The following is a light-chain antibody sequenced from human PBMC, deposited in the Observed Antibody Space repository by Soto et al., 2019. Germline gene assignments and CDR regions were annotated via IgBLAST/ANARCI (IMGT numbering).Light chain of an antibody. CDR1: SSDVGGYNY. CDR3: STYTSSSTRV. Sequence: QSALTQPASVSGSPGQSITISCTGTSSDVGGYNYVSWYQQHPGKAPKLMIYDFSNRPSGVSNRFSASNSGNTASLTISGLLAEDEAIFYCSTYTSSSTRVFGGGTNLAVL. J-gene: IGLJ2*01. CDR2: DFS. V-gene: IGLV2-14*01.